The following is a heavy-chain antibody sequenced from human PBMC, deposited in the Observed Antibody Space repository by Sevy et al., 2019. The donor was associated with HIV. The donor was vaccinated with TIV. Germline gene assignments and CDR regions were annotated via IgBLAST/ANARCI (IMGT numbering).Heavy chain of an antibody. CDR2: IYPGDSDT. V-gene: IGHV5-51*01. CDR1: GYSFTSYW. Sequence: GESLKISCKGSGYSFTSYWIGWVCQMPGKGLEWMGIIYPGDSDTRYSPSFQGQVTISADKSISTAYLQWSSLKASDTAMYYCARYCTGGVCSHYFDYWGQGTLVTVSS. CDR3: ARYCTGGVCSHYFDY. D-gene: IGHD2-8*02. J-gene: IGHJ4*02.